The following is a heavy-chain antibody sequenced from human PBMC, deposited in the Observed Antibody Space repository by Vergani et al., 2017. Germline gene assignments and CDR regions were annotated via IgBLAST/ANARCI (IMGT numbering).Heavy chain of an antibody. CDR1: GGSISPYY. CDR3: AREYSSSVGFLAY. CDR2: SYTCEST. D-gene: IGHD6-6*01. J-gene: IGHJ4*02. V-gene: IGHV4-4*07. Sequence: QVQLQESGPGLVKPSETLSLTCIVSGGSISPYYWGWIRQPAGKGLEWIGRSYTCESTNYNPTLKSRVTMSVDTSKNQFSLKLSSVTAADTAVYYCAREYSSSVGFLAYWGQGTLVTVSS.